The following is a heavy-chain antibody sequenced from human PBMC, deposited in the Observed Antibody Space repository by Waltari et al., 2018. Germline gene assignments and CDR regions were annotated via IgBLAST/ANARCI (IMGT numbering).Heavy chain of an antibody. CDR2: INPNSGGT. V-gene: IGHV1-2*02. CDR3: ARDLAVAGSSGNY. J-gene: IGHJ4*02. D-gene: IGHD6-19*01. CDR1: GYTFTGYY. Sequence: QVQLVQSGAEVKKPGASVKVSCKASGYTFTGYYIHWVRQAPGQGLEWMGWINPNSGGTNSAQKFQGRVTMTRDTSINTSYMELSRLRSDDTAVYYCARDLAVAGSSGNYWGQGTLVTVSS.